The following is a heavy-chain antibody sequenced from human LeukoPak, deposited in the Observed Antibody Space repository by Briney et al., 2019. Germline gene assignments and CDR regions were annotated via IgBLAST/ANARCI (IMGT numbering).Heavy chain of an antibody. Sequence: GGSLRLSCAASGFTFDDYAMHWVRQAPGKGLEWVSGISWNSGSIGYADSVKGRFTISRDNAKNSLYLQMNSLRAEDTALYYCAKDLSGSYPYWGQGTLVTVSS. CDR2: ISWNSGSI. J-gene: IGHJ4*02. CDR3: AKDLSGSYPY. D-gene: IGHD1-26*01. V-gene: IGHV3-9*01. CDR1: GFTFDDYA.